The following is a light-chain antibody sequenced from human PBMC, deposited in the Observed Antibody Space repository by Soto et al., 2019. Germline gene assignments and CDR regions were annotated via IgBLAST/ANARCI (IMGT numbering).Light chain of an antibody. CDR3: SSYTSSSTLV. J-gene: IGLJ2*01. CDR2: EVS. Sequence: QSALTQPASVSGSPGQSITISCTGTSIDVGGDNYVSWYQQHPGKAPKLMIYEVSNRSSGVSNRFSGSKSGNTASLTISGLQADDEADYYCSSYTSSSTLVFGGGTKLSVL. CDR1: SIDVGGDNY. V-gene: IGLV2-14*01.